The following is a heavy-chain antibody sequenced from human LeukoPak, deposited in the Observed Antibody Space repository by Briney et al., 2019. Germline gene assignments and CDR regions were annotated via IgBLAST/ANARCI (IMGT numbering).Heavy chain of an antibody. D-gene: IGHD6-13*01. J-gene: IGHJ4*02. CDR2: IYYTGST. CDR1: GGAISSGGYY. Sequence: SQTLSLTCSVSGGAISSGGYYWTWIRQHPGKGLEWIGYIYYTGSTYYNPSLKSRVTISVDTSKNQLSLKLSSVTAADTAVYYCARGRGYSTSGNYYFDYWGQGTLVTVSS. V-gene: IGHV4-31*03. CDR3: ARGRGYSTSGNYYFDY.